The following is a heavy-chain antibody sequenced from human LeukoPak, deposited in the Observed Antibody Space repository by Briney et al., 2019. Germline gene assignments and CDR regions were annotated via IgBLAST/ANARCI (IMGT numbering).Heavy chain of an antibody. J-gene: IGHJ4*02. CDR2: VSKDGSAT. CDR1: GYSFTNYA. D-gene: IGHD3-10*01. CDR3: SKGRVQLDY. Sequence: GGSLRLSCAASGYSFTNYAMNWVRQAPGKGLEWVAQVSKDGSATFYADSVRGRFTISRDNSKNTLSLQMDNLRVDDTAVYFCSKGRVQLDYWGQGALVSVSS. V-gene: IGHV3-30*18.